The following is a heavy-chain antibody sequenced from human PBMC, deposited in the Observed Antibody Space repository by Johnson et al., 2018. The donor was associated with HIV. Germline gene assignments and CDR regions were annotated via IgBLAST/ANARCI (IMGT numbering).Heavy chain of an antibody. CDR3: ARDFIAPELGDAFDI. Sequence: QVQLVEFGGGVVQPGRSLRLSCAASGFTFSSYAMHWVRQAPGKGLEWVAVISYDGINKYYADSVKGRFTISRDNSKNTLYLQMNSLRAEDTAVYYCARDFIAPELGDAFDIWGQGTMVTVSS. CDR1: GFTFSSYA. D-gene: IGHD6-25*01. V-gene: IGHV3-30-3*01. CDR2: ISYDGINK. J-gene: IGHJ3*02.